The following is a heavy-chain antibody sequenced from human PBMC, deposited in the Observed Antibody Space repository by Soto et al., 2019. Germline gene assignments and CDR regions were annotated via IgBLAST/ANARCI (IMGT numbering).Heavy chain of an antibody. CDR2: IIPIFGAA. CDR1: GGTFSSYA. J-gene: IGHJ4*02. D-gene: IGHD6-6*01. CDR3: ARGGGGLFIAARPEGSFDY. Sequence: QVQLVQSGAEVKKPGSSVKVSCKASGGTFSSYAISWVRQAPGQGLEWMGGIIPIFGAANYAQKFQGRVTITADESTSTAYMELSSLRSEDTAVYYCARGGGGLFIAARPEGSFDYWGQGTLVTVSS. V-gene: IGHV1-69*12.